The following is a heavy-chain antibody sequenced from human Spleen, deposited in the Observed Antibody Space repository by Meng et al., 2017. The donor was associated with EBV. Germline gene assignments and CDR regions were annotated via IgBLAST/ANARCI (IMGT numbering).Heavy chain of an antibody. V-gene: IGHV3-74*01. CDR2: INEDGRIT. Sequence: VQLVGSGGALVQPGGSLRLSCAGSGFTFSSYWMHWVRQAPGKGLVWVSRINEDGRITTYADSVKGRFTISRDNTKNTLYLQMNSLRAEDTAVYFCSRDLVGSYDDWGQGTLVTVSS. J-gene: IGHJ4*02. CDR3: SRDLVGSYDD. D-gene: IGHD6-25*01. CDR1: GFTFSSYW.